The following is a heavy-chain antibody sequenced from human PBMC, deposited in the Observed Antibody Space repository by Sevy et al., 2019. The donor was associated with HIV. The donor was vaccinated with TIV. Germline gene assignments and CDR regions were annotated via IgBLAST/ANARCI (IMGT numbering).Heavy chain of an antibody. J-gene: IGHJ3*02. CDR3: AKVGSGKIVVVPAAAFDI. CDR2: ISGSGGST. CDR1: GFTFSSYA. V-gene: IGHV3-23*01. D-gene: IGHD2-2*01. Sequence: GGSLRLSCAASGFTFSSYAMSWVRQAPGKGLEWVSAISGSGGSTYYADSVKGRFTISRDNSKNTLYLQMNSLRAEETAVYYCAKVGSGKIVVVPAAAFDIWGQGTMVTVSS.